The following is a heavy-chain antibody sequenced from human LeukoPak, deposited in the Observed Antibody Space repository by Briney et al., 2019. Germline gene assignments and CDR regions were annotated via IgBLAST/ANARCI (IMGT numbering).Heavy chain of an antibody. V-gene: IGHV4-59*08. D-gene: IGHD6-13*01. CDR1: GGSISSYY. Sequence: SETLSLTCTVSGGSISSYYWSWIRQPPGKGLEWIGYIYYSGSTNYNPSLKSRVTISVDTSKNQFSLKLSSVTAADTAVYYCARLPSEAAGYYYYYGMDVWGQGTTVTVSS. J-gene: IGHJ6*02. CDR2: IYYSGST. CDR3: ARLPSEAAGYYYYYGMDV.